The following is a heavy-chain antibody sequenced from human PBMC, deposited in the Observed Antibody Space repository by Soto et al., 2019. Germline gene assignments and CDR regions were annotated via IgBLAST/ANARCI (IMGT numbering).Heavy chain of an antibody. V-gene: IGHV3-74*01. D-gene: IGHD3-22*01. J-gene: IGHJ4*02. CDR2: INSDGSST. Sequence: PGGSLRLSCTASGFSFSSYAMYWFRKPPGKGLVWVSRINSDGSSTNYADSVKGRVTISRDNAKNTLYLQMNSLRAADTAIFYCAGLFPYVSSGYHLNYLGQGTLVTVSS. CDR1: GFSFSSYA. CDR3: AGLFPYVSSGYHLNY.